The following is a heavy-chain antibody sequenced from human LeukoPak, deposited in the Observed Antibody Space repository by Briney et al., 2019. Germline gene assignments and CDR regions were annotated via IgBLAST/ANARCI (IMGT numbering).Heavy chain of an antibody. CDR1: GGSISRYY. V-gene: IGHV4-59*01. D-gene: IGHD2-15*01. CDR3: ARMVVAATQRYFQH. J-gene: IGHJ1*01. CDR2: IYYSGST. Sequence: SETLSLTCTVSGGSISRYYWSWIRQPPGKGLEWIGYIYYSGSTNYNPSFKSRVTISVDTSKNQFSLNLGSVTAADTAVYYCARMVVAATQRYFQHWGQGTLVTVSS.